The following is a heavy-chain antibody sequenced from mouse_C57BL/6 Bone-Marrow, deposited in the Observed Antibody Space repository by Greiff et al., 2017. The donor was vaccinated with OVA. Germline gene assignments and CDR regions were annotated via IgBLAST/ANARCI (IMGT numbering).Heavy chain of an antibody. Sequence: EVQVVESGAGLVKPGGSLKLSCAASGFTFSSYAMSWVRQTPEKRLEWVAYISSGGDYIYYADTVKGRFTISRDNARNTLYLQMSSLKSEDTAMYYCTRAPIYDYGSSYCWYFDVWGTGTTVTVSS. V-gene: IGHV5-9-1*02. CDR2: ISSGGDYI. D-gene: IGHD1-1*01. CDR3: TRAPIYDYGSSYCWYFDV. J-gene: IGHJ1*03. CDR1: GFTFSSYA.